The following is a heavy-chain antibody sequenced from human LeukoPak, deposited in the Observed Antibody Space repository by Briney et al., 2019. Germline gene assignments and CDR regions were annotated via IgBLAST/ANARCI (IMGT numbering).Heavy chain of an antibody. CDR2: IYTSGST. J-gene: IGHJ5*02. CDR3: ARHVGFITMVRGVINNNWFDP. CDR1: GGSISSGNVY. D-gene: IGHD3-10*01. Sequence: SETLSLTCTVSGGSISSGNVYWNWIRQPAGKGLEWIGRIYTSGSTNYNPSLKSRVTISVDTSKNQFFLKLSSVTAADTAVYYCARHVGFITMVRGVINNNWFDPWGQGTLVTVSS. V-gene: IGHV4-61*02.